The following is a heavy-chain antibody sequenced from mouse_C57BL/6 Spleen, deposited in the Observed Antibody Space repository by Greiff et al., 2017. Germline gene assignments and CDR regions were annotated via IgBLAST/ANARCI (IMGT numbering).Heavy chain of an antibody. J-gene: IGHJ2*01. CDR3: ARGRGLLRYYFDY. Sequence: EVKVVESGGGLVKPGGSLKLSCAASGFTFSSYAMSWVRQTPEKRLEWVAPISDGGSYTYYPDNVKGRFTISRDNAKNNLYLQMSHLKSEDTAMYYCARGRGLLRYYFDYWGQGTTLTVSS. D-gene: IGHD1-1*01. CDR1: GFTFSSYA. CDR2: ISDGGSYT. V-gene: IGHV5-4*03.